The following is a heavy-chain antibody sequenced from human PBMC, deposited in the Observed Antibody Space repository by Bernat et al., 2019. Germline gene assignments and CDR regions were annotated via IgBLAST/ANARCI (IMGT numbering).Heavy chain of an antibody. CDR2: IDTDGSRT. CDR1: GFTFSNYW. V-gene: IGHV3-74*01. D-gene: IGHD3-10*01. CDR3: VREWGSFYGSGTYSYYFDY. Sequence: EVQVVESGGGLVQPGGSLRLSCAASGFTFSNYWMHWVRQAPGKGLVWVSRIDTDGSRTNYAESVKGRFTSSRDNSKNTLYLQMNSLSAEDTAVYYCVREWGSFYGSGTYSYYFDYWGQGTLVTVSS. J-gene: IGHJ4*02.